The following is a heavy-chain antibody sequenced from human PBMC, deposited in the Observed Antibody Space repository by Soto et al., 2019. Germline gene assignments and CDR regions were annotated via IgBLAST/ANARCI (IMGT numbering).Heavy chain of an antibody. D-gene: IGHD3-22*01. CDR2: IYSGGST. CDR3: ARDYYGRNSRYFDL. CDR1: GFTVSSHH. J-gene: IGHJ2*01. V-gene: IGHV3-66*01. Sequence: EVQLVESGGGLVQAGGSLRLSCAASGFTVSSHHMSWVRQAPGKGLEWVSVIYSGGSTYYTDSVKGRFTISRDTSKNRRFLQMNSLRAEDTAVYYCARDYYGRNSRYFDLWGRGTLVTVSS.